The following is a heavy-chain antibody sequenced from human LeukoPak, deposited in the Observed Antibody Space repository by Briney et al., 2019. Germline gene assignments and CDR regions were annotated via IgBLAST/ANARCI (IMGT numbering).Heavy chain of an antibody. CDR1: GFTFSIYA. CDR2: IYSGGST. V-gene: IGHV3-66*04. Sequence: GGSLRLSCAASGFTFSIYAMSWVRQAPGKGLEWVSVIYSGGSTYYADSVKGRFTISRDNSKNTLYLQMNSLRAEDTAVYYCARHGDVVRWGQGTLVTVSS. D-gene: IGHD2-21*01. J-gene: IGHJ4*02. CDR3: ARHGDVVR.